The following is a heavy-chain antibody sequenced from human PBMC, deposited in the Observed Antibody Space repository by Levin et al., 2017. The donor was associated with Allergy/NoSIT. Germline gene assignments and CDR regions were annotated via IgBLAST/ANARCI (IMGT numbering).Heavy chain of an antibody. J-gene: IGHJ4*02. CDR1: GVSITSSAYY. CDR2: IYYSGTA. Sequence: SETLSLTCTVSGVSITSSAYYWGWIRQPPGKGLEWIGAIYYSGTAYYNPSLKSRVTMSVDTSKNQFSLNLTSVTAADTAVYYCARPLRTNAGASDYWGQGTLVTVSS. D-gene: IGHD1-14*01. CDR3: ARPLRTNAGASDY. V-gene: IGHV4-39*01.